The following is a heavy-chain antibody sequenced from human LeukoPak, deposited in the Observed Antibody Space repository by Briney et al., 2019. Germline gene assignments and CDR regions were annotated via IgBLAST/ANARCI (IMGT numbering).Heavy chain of an antibody. CDR2: ISSSSSSYI. CDR1: GFTFSSYS. CDR3: AREGSKQQMVGSRRLRYYYMDV. Sequence: PGGSLRLSCAASGFTFSSYSMNWVRQAPGKVLEWVSSISSSSSSYISYADSVKGRFTISRDNAKNSLYLQMSSLRAEDTAVYYCAREGSKQQMVGSRRLRYYYMDVWGKGTTVTVSS. V-gene: IGHV3-21*01. D-gene: IGHD6-13*01. J-gene: IGHJ6*03.